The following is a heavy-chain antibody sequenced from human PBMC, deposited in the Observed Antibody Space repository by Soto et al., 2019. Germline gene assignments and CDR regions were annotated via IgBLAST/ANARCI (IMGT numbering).Heavy chain of an antibody. Sequence: QVQLVQSVAEAKKPGSSVRVSCKASGDSFSKYTVNWVRQAPRQGLEWMGGIIPRFGTTNYAPTLQDRVTITAGQSMNTVYMELSSLRSEDTALYYCARGRGLYNSGRSQLDFWGQGTLVTVSS. D-gene: IGHD1-1*01. V-gene: IGHV1-69*01. CDR1: GDSFSKYT. CDR3: ARGRGLYNSGRSQLDF. J-gene: IGHJ4*02. CDR2: IIPRFGTT.